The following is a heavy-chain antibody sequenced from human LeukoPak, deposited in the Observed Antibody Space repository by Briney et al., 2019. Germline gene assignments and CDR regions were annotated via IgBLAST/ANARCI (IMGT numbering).Heavy chain of an antibody. Sequence: GGLRLSCAASGFTFSSYWMSWVRQAPGKGLEWVANIKQDGSEKYYVDSVKGRFTISRDNSKNTLYMQMNSLRAEDTAIYYCAKNGDRGAYCTGGTCYPYFYYYMDVWGKGTTVTI. CDR1: GFTFSSYW. CDR3: AKNGDRGAYCTGGTCYPYFYYYMDV. J-gene: IGHJ6*03. D-gene: IGHD2-15*01. V-gene: IGHV3-7*03. CDR2: IKQDGSEK.